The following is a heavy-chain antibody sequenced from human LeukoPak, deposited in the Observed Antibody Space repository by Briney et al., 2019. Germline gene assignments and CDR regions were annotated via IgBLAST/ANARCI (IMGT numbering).Heavy chain of an antibody. CDR1: GGSLKNYY. Sequence: SSETLSLTCSVSGGSLKNYYWSWIRQSPGKGLEWIGNIYYSGSTNYNPSLTSRLTISVDTSKNEFSLHLSPVTAADTAVYYCARVPETLWFAELGRHFYMDVWGKGTTVTISS. D-gene: IGHD3-10*01. CDR3: ARVPETLWFAELGRHFYMDV. CDR2: IYYSGST. V-gene: IGHV4-59*01. J-gene: IGHJ6*03.